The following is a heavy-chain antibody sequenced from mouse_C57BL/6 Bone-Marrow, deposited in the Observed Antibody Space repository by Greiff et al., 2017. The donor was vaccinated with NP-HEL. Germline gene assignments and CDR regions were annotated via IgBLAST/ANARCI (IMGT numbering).Heavy chain of an antibody. CDR1: GYTFTDYE. V-gene: IGHV1-15*01. CDR3: TNYYGGSYVYAMDY. CDR2: IDPETGGT. D-gene: IGHD1-1*01. Sequence: QVQLKESGAELVRPGASVTLSCKASGYTFTDYEMHWVKQTPVHGLEWIGAIDPETGGTAYNQKFKGKAILTADKSSSTAYMELRSLTSEDSAVYYCTNYYGGSYVYAMDYWGQGTSVTVSS. J-gene: IGHJ4*01.